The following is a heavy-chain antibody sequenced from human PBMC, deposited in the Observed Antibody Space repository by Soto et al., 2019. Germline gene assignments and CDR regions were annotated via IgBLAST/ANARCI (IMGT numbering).Heavy chain of an antibody. CDR3: ARRSTAGTFYFGY. CDR1: GFTFSSYA. V-gene: IGHV3-23*01. D-gene: IGHD2-21*02. Sequence: EVQLLESGGGLVQPGGSLRLSRAASGFTFSSYAMSWARQAPGKGLEWVSSISADGDGTYYADSVKGRFTISRDNFKNTLYLQMNSLRAEDTAVYFCARRSTAGTFYFGYWGQGTLGTVSS. J-gene: IGHJ4*02. CDR2: ISADGDGT.